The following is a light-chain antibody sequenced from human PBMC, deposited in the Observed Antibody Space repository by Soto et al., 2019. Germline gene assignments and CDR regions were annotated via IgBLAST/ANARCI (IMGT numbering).Light chain of an antibody. CDR3: MQALQAPWT. J-gene: IGKJ1*01. Sequence: DIVMTQSPLSLPVTPGEPASISCRSSQSLLHDNGYNYLDWYLQKPGQSPQLLIYLGSNRASGVPDRFSGSASGTDFTLKISRVEAEDAGIYYRMQALQAPWTFGQGTKVEIK. CDR1: QSLLHDNGYNY. V-gene: IGKV2-28*01. CDR2: LGS.